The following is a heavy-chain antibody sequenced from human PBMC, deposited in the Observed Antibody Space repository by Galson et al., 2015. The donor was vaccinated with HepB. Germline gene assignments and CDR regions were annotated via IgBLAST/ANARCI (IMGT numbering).Heavy chain of an antibody. CDR1: GFTFSSYG. D-gene: IGHD3-22*01. J-gene: IGHJ4*02. V-gene: IGHV3-30*18. CDR2: ISYDGSNK. CDR3: AEDRWGYDSSGYFDY. Sequence: SLRLSCAASGFTFSSYGMHWVRQAPGKGLEWVAVISYDGSNKYYADSVKGRFTISRDNSKNTLYLQMNSLRAEDTAVYYCAEDRWGYDSSGYFDYWGQGTLVTVSS.